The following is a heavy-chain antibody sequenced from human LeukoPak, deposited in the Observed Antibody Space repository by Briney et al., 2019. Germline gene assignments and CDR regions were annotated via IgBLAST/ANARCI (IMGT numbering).Heavy chain of an antibody. Sequence: TSETLSLTCTVSGGSISSSSYYWGWIRQPPGKGLEWIGSIYYSGSTYYNPSLKSRVTISVDTSKNQFSRKLSSVTAADTAVYYCASPGELPFDYWGQGTLVTVSS. CDR1: GGSISSSSYY. J-gene: IGHJ4*02. D-gene: IGHD1-26*01. CDR2: IYYSGST. V-gene: IGHV4-39*01. CDR3: ASPGELPFDY.